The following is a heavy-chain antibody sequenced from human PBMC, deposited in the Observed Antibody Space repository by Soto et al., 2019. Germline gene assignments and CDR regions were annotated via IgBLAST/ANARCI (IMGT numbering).Heavy chain of an antibody. V-gene: IGHV1-2*02. J-gene: IGHJ4*02. CDR2: INPNGGVT. CDR3: ARDPNPYFGPGSLHGFFDY. D-gene: IGHD3-10*01. CDR1: GYAFIDHY. Sequence: QGQLVQSGAELKKPGASVKVSCKASGYAFIDHYIHWLRQAPGQGLQWMGWINPNGGVTKVSQKFQGRVTMTGDTSINTVYMDLGGLTSDDMAVYYCARDPNPYFGPGSLHGFFDYWGQGTLVAVSS.